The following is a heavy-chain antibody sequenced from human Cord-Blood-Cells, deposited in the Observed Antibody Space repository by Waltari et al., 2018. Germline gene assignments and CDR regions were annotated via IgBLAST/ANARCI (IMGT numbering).Heavy chain of an antibody. CDR3: ARLEVDIFTGYYMHY. J-gene: IGHJ4*02. D-gene: IGHD3-9*01. CDR2: IYHSGRT. CDR1: GGAISSSNW. V-gene: IGHV4-4*02. Sequence: QVQLQESGPGLVKPSGTLSLTCAVSGGAISSSNWWSWVRQPPGEGLEWIGEIYHSGRTNYSPSLKSGGTISVDKCKNQLSVKLRSVSGADTAVYYCARLEVDIFTGYYMHYWGQGTMVTVSS.